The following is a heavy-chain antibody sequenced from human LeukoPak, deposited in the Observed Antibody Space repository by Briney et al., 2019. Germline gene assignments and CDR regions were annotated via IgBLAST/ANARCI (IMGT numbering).Heavy chain of an antibody. J-gene: IGHJ4*02. V-gene: IGHV3-48*01. CDR2: ISRSSTTI. Sequence: GGSLRLSCAASGFTFSSYSMNWVRQAPGKGLEWVSDISRSSTTIYYADSVKGRFTISRDNAKNSLYLQMNSLRVEDTAVYYCASAGYSSSWYHYWGQGTLVTVSS. CDR3: ASAGYSSSWYHY. D-gene: IGHD6-13*01. CDR1: GFTFSSYS.